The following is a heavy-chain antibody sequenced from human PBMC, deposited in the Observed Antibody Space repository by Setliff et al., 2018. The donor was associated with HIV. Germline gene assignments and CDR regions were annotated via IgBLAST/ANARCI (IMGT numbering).Heavy chain of an antibody. CDR3: ARRRASLFYYYYGMDV. V-gene: IGHV4-61*09. J-gene: IGHJ6*02. D-gene: IGHD6-6*01. CDR1: GGSISSGSYY. CDR2: IYTSGST. Sequence: KPSETLSLTCTVSGGSISSGSYYWSWIRQPAGKGLEWIGHIYTSGSTNYNPSLKSRVTISVDTSKDQFSLKLSSVTAADTALYYCARRRASLFYYYYGMDVWCPGTTVTVSS.